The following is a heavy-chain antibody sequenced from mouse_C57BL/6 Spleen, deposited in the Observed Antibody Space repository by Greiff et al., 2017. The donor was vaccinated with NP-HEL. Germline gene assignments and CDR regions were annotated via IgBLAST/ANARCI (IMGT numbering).Heavy chain of an antibody. D-gene: IGHD1-1*01. V-gene: IGHV1-55*01. J-gene: IGHJ2*01. CDR1: GYTFTSYW. Sequence: QVQLQQPGAELVKPGASVKMSCKASGYTFTSYWITWVKQRPGQGLEWIGDIYPGSGSTNYNEKFKSKATLTVDTSSSTAYMQLSSLTSEDSAVYYCARDYYGSRELFDYWGQGTTLTVSS. CDR3: ARDYYGSRELFDY. CDR2: IYPGSGST.